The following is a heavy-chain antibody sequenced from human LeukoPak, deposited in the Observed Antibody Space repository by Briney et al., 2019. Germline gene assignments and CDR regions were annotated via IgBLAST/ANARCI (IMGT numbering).Heavy chain of an antibody. V-gene: IGHV4-38-2*02. J-gene: IGHJ4*02. CDR2: IYHSGNT. Sequence: PSETLSLTCTVSGYYISSGYYWGWIRQPPGKGLEWIGSIYHSGNTFYNPSLKSRVTILVDTSKNQFSLKLSSVTAADTAVYYCAKEFGGWFNYWGQGTLVIVSS. D-gene: IGHD6-19*01. CDR3: AKEFGGWFNY. CDR1: GYYISSGYY.